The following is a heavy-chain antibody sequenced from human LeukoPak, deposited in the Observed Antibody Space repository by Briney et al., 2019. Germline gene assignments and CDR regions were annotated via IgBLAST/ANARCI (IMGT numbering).Heavy chain of an antibody. V-gene: IGHV3-49*04. CDR2: IRDKVHGGTP. Sequence: PGRSLRLSCAASGFTFGDYAMNWVRQAPGKGLEWVSFIRDKVHGGTPEYAASVKGRFTISRDDSKSIAYLQMNGLKTEDTAVYYCTPLQVTWGQGTLVTVSS. J-gene: IGHJ4*01. CDR3: TPLQVT. D-gene: IGHD2-21*02. CDR1: GFTFGDYA.